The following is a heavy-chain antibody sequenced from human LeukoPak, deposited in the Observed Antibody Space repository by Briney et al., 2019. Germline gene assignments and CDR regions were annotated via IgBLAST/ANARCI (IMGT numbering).Heavy chain of an antibody. D-gene: IGHD1-26*01. V-gene: IGHV3-23*01. Sequence: GGSLRLSCAASGFTFSTYAMSWVRQAPGKGLEWVSTISGSGGVTYYPDSVRGRFTISRDNSKNTLHLQMDSLRVEDSAVYYCARWPEGATPKFHYWGQGTLVTVSS. CDR3: ARWPEGATPKFHY. CDR2: ISGSGGVT. CDR1: GFTFSTYA. J-gene: IGHJ4*02.